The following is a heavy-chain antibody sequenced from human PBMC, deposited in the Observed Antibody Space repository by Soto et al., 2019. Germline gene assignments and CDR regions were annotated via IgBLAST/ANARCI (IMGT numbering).Heavy chain of an antibody. D-gene: IGHD3-3*01. V-gene: IGHV1-18*01. CDR3: ARERHYDFWSGYPKNNYYYYYGMDV. CDR2: ISAYNGNT. Sequence: GASVKVSCKASGYTFTSYGISWVRQAPGQGLEWMGWISAYNGNTNYAQKLQGRVTMTTDTSTSTAYMELRSLRSDDTAVYYCARERHYDFWSGYPKNNYYYYYGMDVWGQGTTVTVSS. CDR1: GYTFTSYG. J-gene: IGHJ6*02.